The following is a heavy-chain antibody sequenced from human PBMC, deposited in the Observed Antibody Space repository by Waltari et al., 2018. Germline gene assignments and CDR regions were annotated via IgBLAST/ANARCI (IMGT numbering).Heavy chain of an antibody. CDR3: ARGSGGGIYSPKDY. V-gene: IGHV3-33*01. CDR2: IWYDGTNK. J-gene: IGHJ4*02. D-gene: IGHD1-26*01. Sequence: PGKGREWVAVIWYDGTNKYYADSVKGRFTISRDNSKNTLFLQMNSLRADDTAVYYCARGSGGGIYSPKDYWGQGTLVTVSS.